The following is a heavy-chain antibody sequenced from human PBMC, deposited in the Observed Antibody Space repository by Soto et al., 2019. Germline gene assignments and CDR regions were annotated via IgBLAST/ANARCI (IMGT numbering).Heavy chain of an antibody. J-gene: IGHJ6*02. V-gene: IGHV4-59*11. CDR1: GGSISSHH. D-gene: IGHD3-16*01. CDR2: SYYSGST. CDR3: ARHLEPWDGMDV. Sequence: SETLSLTCTVFGGSISSHHWSWIRQPPGKGLEWIGNSYYSGSTNYNPSLKSRVTISVDTSKNQFSLKLDSVTPADTAVYYRARHLEPWDGMDVWGQGTTVTVSS.